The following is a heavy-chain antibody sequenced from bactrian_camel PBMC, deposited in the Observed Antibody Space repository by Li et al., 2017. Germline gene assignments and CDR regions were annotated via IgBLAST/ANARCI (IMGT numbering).Heavy chain of an antibody. D-gene: IGHD6*01. CDR3: AARNAGCSWARAIGERQLGSAANFGF. CDR1: TYAGCTYD. Sequence: HVQLVESGGGSVQAGESLRLSCRHSTYAGCTYDISWYRQAPGKEREFVSRITKDGTTTYAQSVKGRFTISQDNTKKTVYLQMNSLKPEDTAMYYCAARNAGCSWARAIGERQLGSAANFGFWGQGTQVTVS. V-gene: IGHV3S53*01. CDR2: ITKDGTT. J-gene: IGHJ6*01.